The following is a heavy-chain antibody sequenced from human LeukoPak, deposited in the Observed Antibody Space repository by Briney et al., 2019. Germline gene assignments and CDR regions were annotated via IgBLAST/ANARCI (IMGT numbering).Heavy chain of an antibody. V-gene: IGHV3-23*01. CDR2: ISGSGGST. CDR1: GSTFSSYA. D-gene: IGHD3-22*01. J-gene: IGHJ4*02. Sequence: GGSLRLSCAASGSTFSSYAMSWVRQAPGKGLEWVSAISGSGGSTYYADSVKGRFTISRDNSKNTLYLQMNSLRAEDTAVYYCAKVYYDSSGWTPYFDYWGQGTLVTVSS. CDR3: AKVYYDSSGWTPYFDY.